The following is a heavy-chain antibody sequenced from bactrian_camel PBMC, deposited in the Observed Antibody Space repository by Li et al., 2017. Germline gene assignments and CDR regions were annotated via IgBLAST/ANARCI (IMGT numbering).Heavy chain of an antibody. CDR3: AAGQTCGNWWKASEFGY. CDR2: IYRHGDFT. J-gene: IGHJ6*01. Sequence: HVQLVESGGDSVQAGGSLTLSCVVSGARKSRYCVGWFRQAPGKEREGVAAIYRHGDFTYYGDSVRGRFTIAQDNAKTTAYLQMTSLKPEDSAMYFCAAGQTCGNWWKASEFGYWGQGTQVTVS. CDR1: GARKSRYC. V-gene: IGHV3S6*01. D-gene: IGHD7*01.